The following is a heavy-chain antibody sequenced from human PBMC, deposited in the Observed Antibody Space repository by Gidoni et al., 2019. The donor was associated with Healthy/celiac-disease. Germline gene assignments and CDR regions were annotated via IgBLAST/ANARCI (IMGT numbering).Heavy chain of an antibody. V-gene: IGHV1-3*01. J-gene: IGHJ6*02. CDR3: ARDPGSFYGMDV. Sequence: QVQLVQSGAEVKKPGASVKVSCKASGYTFTSYAMHWVRQAPGQRLEWMGWINAGNGNTKYSQKFQGRVTITRDTSASTAYMELSSLRSEDTAMYYCARDPGSFYGMDVWGQGTTVTVSS. CDR1: GYTFTSYA. CDR2: INAGNGNT.